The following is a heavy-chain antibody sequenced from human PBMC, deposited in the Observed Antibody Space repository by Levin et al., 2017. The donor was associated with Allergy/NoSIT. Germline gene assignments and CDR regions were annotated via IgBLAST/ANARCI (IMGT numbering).Heavy chain of an antibody. J-gene: IGHJ3*02. D-gene: IGHD2-15*01. CDR1: GFTFSDYY. CDR3: ARGGYCSGGSCYAPTSWSFDI. Sequence: PGESLKISCAASGFTFSDYYMNWIRQAPGKGLEWVSYISTSGRTKHYADSVKGRFTISRDNAKNLLYLQMNSLRAEDTALYYCARGGYCSGGSCYAPTSWSFDIWGQGTMVTVSS. V-gene: IGHV3-11*01. CDR2: ISTSGRTK.